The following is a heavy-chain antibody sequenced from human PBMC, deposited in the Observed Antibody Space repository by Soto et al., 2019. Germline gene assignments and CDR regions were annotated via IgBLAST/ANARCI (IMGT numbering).Heavy chain of an antibody. Sequence: QVQLVESGGGVVQPGRSLRLSCAASGFTFSSYGMHWVRQAPGKGLEWVAVIWYDGSNKYYADSVKGRFTISRDNSKNTLYLQMNSLRAEDTAVYYCARDRFHYYGSGATDYWGQGTLVTVSS. J-gene: IGHJ4*02. CDR2: IWYDGSNK. CDR3: ARDRFHYYGSGATDY. D-gene: IGHD3-10*01. CDR1: GFTFSSYG. V-gene: IGHV3-33*01.